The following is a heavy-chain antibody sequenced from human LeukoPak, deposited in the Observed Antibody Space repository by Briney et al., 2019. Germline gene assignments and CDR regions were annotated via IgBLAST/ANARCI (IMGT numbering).Heavy chain of an antibody. Sequence: SETLSLTCTVSGGSISSYYWSWIRQPPGKGLEWIGYIYYGGSTNYNPSLKSRVTISVDTSKNQFSLKLSSVTAADTAVYYCAKVARYGGWLSLPFDPWGQGTLVTVSS. CDR2: IYYGGST. CDR1: GGSISSYY. V-gene: IGHV4-59*01. J-gene: IGHJ5*02. CDR3: AKVARYGGWLSLPFDP. D-gene: IGHD3-22*01.